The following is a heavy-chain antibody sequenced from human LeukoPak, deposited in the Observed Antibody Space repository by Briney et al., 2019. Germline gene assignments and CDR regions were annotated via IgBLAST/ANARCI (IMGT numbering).Heavy chain of an antibody. D-gene: IGHD4-11*01. CDR2: INHSGST. CDR1: GGSFSGYY. CDR3: ARQGRRLQYRYYMDV. Sequence: PSETLSLTCAVYGGSFSGYYWSWIRQPPGKGLEWIGEINHSGSTNYNPSLKSRVTISVDTSKNQFSLKLSSVTAADTAVYYCARQGRRLQYRYYMDVWGKGTTVTVSS. J-gene: IGHJ6*03. V-gene: IGHV4-34*01.